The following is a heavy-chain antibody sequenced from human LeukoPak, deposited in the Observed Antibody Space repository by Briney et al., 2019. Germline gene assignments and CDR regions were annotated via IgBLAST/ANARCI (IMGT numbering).Heavy chain of an antibody. D-gene: IGHD3-22*01. V-gene: IGHV1-2*06. CDR2: INPNSGGT. Sequence: ASVKVSCKASGYTFTGYYMHWVRQAPGQGLEWMGRINPNSGGTNYAQKFQGRVTMTRDTSISTAYMELRSLRSDDTAVYYCASLGDSSGYHDDYWGQGTLVTVSS. J-gene: IGHJ4*02. CDR1: GYTFTGYY. CDR3: ASLGDSSGYHDDY.